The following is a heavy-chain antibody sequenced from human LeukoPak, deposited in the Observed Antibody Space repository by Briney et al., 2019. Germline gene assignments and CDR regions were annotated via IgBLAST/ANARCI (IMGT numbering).Heavy chain of an antibody. Sequence: QSGGSLRLSCAASGFTFSSYAMSWVRQAPGKGLEWVSAISGSGGSTYYADSVKGRFTISRDNSKNTLYLQMNSLRAEDTAVYYCAKDPSGSYVPPSAFDIWGQGTMVTVSS. CDR3: AKDPSGSYVPPSAFDI. CDR1: GFTFSSYA. CDR2: ISGSGGST. J-gene: IGHJ3*02. D-gene: IGHD1-26*01. V-gene: IGHV3-23*01.